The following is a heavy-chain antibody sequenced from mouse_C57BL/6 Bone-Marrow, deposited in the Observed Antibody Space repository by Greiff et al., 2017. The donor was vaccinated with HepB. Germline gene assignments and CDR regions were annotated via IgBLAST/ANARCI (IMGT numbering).Heavy chain of an antibody. CDR1: GFTFSSYG. V-gene: IGHV5-6*01. J-gene: IGHJ3*01. CDR3: ARQITTVVASPWFAY. D-gene: IGHD1-1*01. Sequence: EVQGVESGGDLVKPGGSLKLSCAASGFTFSSYGMSWVRQTPDKRLEWVATISSGGSYTYYPDSVKGRFTISGDNAKNTLYLQMSSLKSEDTAMYYCARQITTVVASPWFAYWGQGTLVTVSA. CDR2: ISSGGSYT.